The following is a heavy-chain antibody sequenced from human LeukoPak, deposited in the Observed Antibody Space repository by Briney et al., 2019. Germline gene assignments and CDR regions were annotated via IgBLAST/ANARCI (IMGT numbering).Heavy chain of an antibody. CDR1: GFTFSSYG. V-gene: IGHV3-30*03. Sequence: PGGSLRLSCAASGFTFSSYGMHWVRQAPGKGLEWVAVISYDGSNKYYADSVKGRFTISRDDSKNTLFLQMNGLKTEDTAVYYCTTDKGGSGWSDRFFDYWGQGTLVTVSS. CDR2: ISYDGSNK. D-gene: IGHD6-19*01. CDR3: TTDKGGSGWSDRFFDY. J-gene: IGHJ4*02.